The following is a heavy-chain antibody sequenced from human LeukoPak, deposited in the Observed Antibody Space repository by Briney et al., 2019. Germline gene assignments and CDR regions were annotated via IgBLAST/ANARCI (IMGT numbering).Heavy chain of an antibody. J-gene: IGHJ4*02. D-gene: IGHD1-26*01. Sequence: GASVKVSCKASGYTLRNYDISWVRQAPGQGLEWMGWISVYNGNTNFAQKFQGRVTMTTDTSTSTAYMEVKSLRSDDTAMYYCARVDAGNYYGHDYWGQGALVTVTS. CDR1: GYTLRNYD. V-gene: IGHV1-18*01. CDR3: ARVDAGNYYGHDY. CDR2: ISVYNGNT.